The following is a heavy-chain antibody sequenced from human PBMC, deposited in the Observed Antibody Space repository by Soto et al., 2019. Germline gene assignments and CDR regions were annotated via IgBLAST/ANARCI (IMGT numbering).Heavy chain of an antibody. D-gene: IGHD3-22*01. J-gene: IGHJ6*02. CDR3: ARASSYYDSSGYWWGNYYYYYGMDV. V-gene: IGHV4-59*01. Sequence: SETLSLTCTVSGGPISSYYWSWIRQPPGKGLEWIGYIYYSGSTNYNPSLKSRVTISVDTSKNQFSLKLSSVTAADTAVYYCARASSYYDSSGYWWGNYYYYYGMDVWGQGTTVTVSS. CDR2: IYYSGST. CDR1: GGPISSYY.